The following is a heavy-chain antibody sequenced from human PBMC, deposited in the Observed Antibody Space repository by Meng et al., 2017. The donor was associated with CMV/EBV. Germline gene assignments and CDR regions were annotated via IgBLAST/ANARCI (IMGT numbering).Heavy chain of an antibody. V-gene: IGHV1-18*01. D-gene: IGHD3-9*01. CDR3: ATDILTHFDY. Sequence: QVRVLGTGGGVTNQGASVKVSVKALGYNFTSYGISWVRQAPGQGLEWMGWISAYNGNTNYAQKLQGRVTMTTDTSTSTAYMELRSLRSDDTAVYYCATDILTHFDYWGQGTLVTVSS. CDR2: ISAYNGNT. J-gene: IGHJ4*02. CDR1: GYNFTSYG.